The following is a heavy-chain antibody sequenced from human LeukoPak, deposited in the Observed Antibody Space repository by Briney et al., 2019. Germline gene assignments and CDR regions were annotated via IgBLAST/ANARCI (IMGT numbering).Heavy chain of an antibody. D-gene: IGHD6-19*01. Sequence: GGSLRLSCAASGFTFDDYAMHWVRQAPGKGLEWVSGISWNSGSIGYADSVKGRFTISRDNAKNSLYLQMNSLRAEDMALYYCAKGGGVKRSGWYYYYMDVWGKGTTVTISS. CDR3: AKGGGVKRSGWYYYYMDV. J-gene: IGHJ6*03. V-gene: IGHV3-9*03. CDR2: ISWNSGSI. CDR1: GFTFDDYA.